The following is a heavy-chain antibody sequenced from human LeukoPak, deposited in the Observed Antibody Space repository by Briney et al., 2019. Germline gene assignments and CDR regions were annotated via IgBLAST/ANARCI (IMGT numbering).Heavy chain of an antibody. J-gene: IGHJ4*02. Sequence: PGGSLTLSCAGSGDSFSRHTMNWVRRAPRKGLEWIAYISSSGSPVYYADSVKGRFTISRDNARYSLYLHMNSLRAEDTAVYYCAREYDSRARFDSWGQGTLVSVSS. CDR3: AREYDSRARFDS. D-gene: IGHD6-13*01. CDR1: GDSFSRHT. CDR2: ISSSGSPV. V-gene: IGHV3-48*01.